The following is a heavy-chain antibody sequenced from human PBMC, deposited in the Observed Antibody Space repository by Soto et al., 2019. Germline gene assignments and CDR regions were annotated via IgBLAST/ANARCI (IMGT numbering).Heavy chain of an antibody. Sequence: ASVKVSCKASGYTFTSYGINWVRQAPGRGLEWMGWINPGNGNTKYSQQFQGRVIIDGDTSASTAYMELSSLRSEDTAVYYCARGGYFDSSNYLAYWGLGTLVPVSS. V-gene: IGHV1-3*01. CDR2: INPGNGNT. CDR1: GYTFTSYG. CDR3: ARGGYFDSSNYLAY. D-gene: IGHD3-22*01. J-gene: IGHJ1*01.